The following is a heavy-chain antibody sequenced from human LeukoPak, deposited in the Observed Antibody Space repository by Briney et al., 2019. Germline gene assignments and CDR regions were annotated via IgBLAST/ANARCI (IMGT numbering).Heavy chain of an antibody. V-gene: IGHV3-7*01. CDR3: ARDPLPADY. Sequence: GGSLRLSCAASGFTFTTYWMGWVRQAPGKGLEWVASIKQDGSEKYYVDSVKGRFTISRDNAKNSLYLQMNSLRAEDTAVYYCARDPLPADYWGQGTLVTVSS. J-gene: IGHJ4*02. CDR1: GFTFTTYW. CDR2: IKQDGSEK.